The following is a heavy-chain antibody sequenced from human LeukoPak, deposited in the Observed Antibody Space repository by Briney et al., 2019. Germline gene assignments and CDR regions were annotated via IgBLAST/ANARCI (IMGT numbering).Heavy chain of an antibody. CDR3: ASSYYYDSSGYYEGVDY. CDR2: IIPIFGAA. V-gene: IGHV1-69*05. CDR1: GYTFTSYD. D-gene: IGHD3-22*01. Sequence: SVKVSCKASGYTFTSYDINWVRQATGQGLEWMGGIIPIFGAANYAQKFQGRVTITTDESTSTAYMELSSLRSEATAVYYCASSYYYDSSGYYEGVDYWGQGTLVTVSS. J-gene: IGHJ4*02.